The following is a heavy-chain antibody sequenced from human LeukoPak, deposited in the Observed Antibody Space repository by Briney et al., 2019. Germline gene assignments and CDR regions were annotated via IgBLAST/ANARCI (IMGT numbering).Heavy chain of an antibody. CDR1: GGSISSSNW. Sequence: TSETLSLTCAVSGGSISSSNWWSWVRQPPGKGLEWIGEIYHSGSTNYNPSLKSRVTISVDKSKNQFSLKLSSVTAADTAVYYCASGGSYVGYFDYWGQGTLVTVSS. CDR2: IYHSGST. CDR3: ASGGSYVGYFDY. J-gene: IGHJ4*02. V-gene: IGHV4-4*02. D-gene: IGHD1-26*01.